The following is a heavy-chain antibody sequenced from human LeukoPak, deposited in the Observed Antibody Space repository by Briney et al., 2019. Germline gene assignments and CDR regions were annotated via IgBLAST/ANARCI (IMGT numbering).Heavy chain of an antibody. Sequence: GGSLRLSCAASGFSFSTYSMNWVRQAPGKGLEWVSYVSFSSTTIYYADSVKGRFTISRDNSKNTLYLQMNSLRAEDTAVYYCAKDPGYRTPYYFDYWGQGTLVTVSS. D-gene: IGHD6-13*01. CDR3: AKDPGYRTPYYFDY. CDR1: GFSFSTYS. V-gene: IGHV3-48*01. J-gene: IGHJ4*02. CDR2: VSFSSTTI.